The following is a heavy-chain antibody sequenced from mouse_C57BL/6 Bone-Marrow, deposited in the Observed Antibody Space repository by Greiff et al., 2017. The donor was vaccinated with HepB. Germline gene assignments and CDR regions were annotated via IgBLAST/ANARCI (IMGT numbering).Heavy chain of an antibody. CDR2: IYPRSGNT. Sequence: VQLQQSGAELARPGASVKLSCKASGYTFTSYGISWVKQRTGQGLEWIGEIYPRSGNTYYNEKFKGKATLTADKSTSTADMELRSLTSEDSAVYFCASTVDDWGQGTTLTVSS. CDR1: GYTFTSYG. J-gene: IGHJ2*01. D-gene: IGHD1-1*01. CDR3: ASTVDD. V-gene: IGHV1-81*01.